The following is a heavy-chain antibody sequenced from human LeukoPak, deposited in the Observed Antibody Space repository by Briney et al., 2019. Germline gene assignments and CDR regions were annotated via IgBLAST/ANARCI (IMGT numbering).Heavy chain of an antibody. CDR3: ASSRSVWGSYRSFDY. CDR1: GGSISSYY. CDR2: IYYSGST. D-gene: IGHD3-16*02. Sequence: PSKTLSLTCTVSGGSISSYYWSWIRQPPGKGLEWIGYIYYSGSTNYNPSLKSRVTISVDTSKNQFSLKLSSVTAADTAVYYCASSRSVWGSYRSFDYWGQGTLVTVSS. J-gene: IGHJ4*02. V-gene: IGHV4-59*01.